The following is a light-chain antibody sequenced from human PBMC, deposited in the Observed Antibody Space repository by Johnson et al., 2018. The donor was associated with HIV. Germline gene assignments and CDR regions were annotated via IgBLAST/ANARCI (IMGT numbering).Light chain of an antibody. CDR2: DNN. V-gene: IGLV1-51*01. Sequence: QSVLTQPPSVSAAPGQKVTISCSGSSSNIGNMYVSWYQQLPGTAPKLLIYDNNKRPSGIPDRFSGSKSGTSASLGITGLQTGDEADYYCGTWDSSLSAYVFGTETKVTVL. CDR1: SSNIGNMY. J-gene: IGLJ1*01. CDR3: GTWDSSLSAYV.